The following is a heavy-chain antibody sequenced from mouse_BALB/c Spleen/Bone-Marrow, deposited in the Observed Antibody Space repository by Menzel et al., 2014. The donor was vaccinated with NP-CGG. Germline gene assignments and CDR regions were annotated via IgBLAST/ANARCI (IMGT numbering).Heavy chain of an antibody. V-gene: IGHV1S132*01. D-gene: IGHD2-4*01. Sequence: VKLLESGAEVVKPGASVKLSCKTSGYTFTNYWIQWVKQRPGQGLGWIGEIFPGTDTSYYNERFKDKATLTVDTSSSTAYIQLSNLTSEDSAVYFCSRSYDYDEGAWFTYWGQGTLVTVSA. J-gene: IGHJ3*01. CDR3: SRSYDYDEGAWFTY. CDR1: GYTFTNYW. CDR2: IFPGTDTS.